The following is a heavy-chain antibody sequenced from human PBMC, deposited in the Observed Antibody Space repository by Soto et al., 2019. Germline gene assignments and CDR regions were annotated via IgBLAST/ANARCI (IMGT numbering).Heavy chain of an antibody. CDR1: GGSISSYY. Sequence: SETLSHTCTVSGGSISSYYWSWIRQPPGKGLEWIGYIYYSGSTNYNPSLKSRVTISLDTSKNQFSLKLSSVTAADTAVYYCARTEYSSSFLFDYWGQGTLVTVSS. CDR2: IYYSGST. CDR3: ARTEYSSSFLFDY. J-gene: IGHJ4*02. D-gene: IGHD6-6*01. V-gene: IGHV4-59*01.